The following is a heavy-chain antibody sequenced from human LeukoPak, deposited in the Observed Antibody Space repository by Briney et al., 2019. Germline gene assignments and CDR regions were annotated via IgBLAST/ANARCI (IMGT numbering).Heavy chain of an antibody. CDR1: GYTFTSYA. D-gene: IGHD4-17*01. J-gene: IGHJ3*02. CDR3: ATAATVTTFASLDAFDI. V-gene: IGHV1-24*01. Sequence: GASVKVSCKASGYTFTSYAMNWVRQAPGKGLEWMGGFDPEDGETIYAQKFQGRVTMTEDTSTDTAYMELSSLRSEDTAVYYCATAATVTTFASLDAFDIWGQGTMVTVSS. CDR2: FDPEDGET.